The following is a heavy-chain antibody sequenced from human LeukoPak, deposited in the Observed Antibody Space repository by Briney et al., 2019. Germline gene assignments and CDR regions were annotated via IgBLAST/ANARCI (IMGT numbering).Heavy chain of an antibody. V-gene: IGHV3-11*05. D-gene: IGHD3-22*01. CDR3: ARAVESYYYDSSGSPGGY. J-gene: IGHJ4*02. CDR1: GFTFSDYY. Sequence: PGGSLILSCAASGFTFSDYYMSWIRQAPGKGLEWVSYISSSSSYTNYADSVKGRFTISRDNAKNSLYLQMNSLRAEDTAVYYCARAVESYYYDSSGSPGGYWGQGTLVTVSS. CDR2: ISSSSSYT.